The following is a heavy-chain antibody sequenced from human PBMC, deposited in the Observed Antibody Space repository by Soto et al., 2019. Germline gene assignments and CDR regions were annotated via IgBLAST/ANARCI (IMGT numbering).Heavy chain of an antibody. V-gene: IGHV3-23*05. CDR2: IDGSGGGT. Sequence: EVLLLESGGDLVQPGGSLRLSCAASGFIFSDYAMSWVRQAPGKGLEWVSSIDGSGGGTYYSDSVKGRFTVSRDDSEKTLYLQMSGLRVDDTATYFCAKAAVGYNGKWDWCDVWGQGTLVIVSS. J-gene: IGHJ5*02. CDR1: GFIFSDYA. D-gene: IGHD1-20*01. CDR3: AKAAVGYNGKWDWCDV.